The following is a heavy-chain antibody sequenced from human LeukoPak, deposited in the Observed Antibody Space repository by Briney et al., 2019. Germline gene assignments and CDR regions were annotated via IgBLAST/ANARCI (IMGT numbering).Heavy chain of an antibody. V-gene: IGHV1-18*04. CDR3: ARDLFRITGTPNRRYYFDY. Sequence: GASVKVSCKASGYTFTSYGISWVRQAPGQGLEWMGWISAYNGNTNYAQKLQGRVTMTTDTSTSTAYMELRSLRSDDTAVYYCARDLFRITGTPNRRYYFDYWGQGTLVTVSS. CDR1: GYTFTSYG. D-gene: IGHD1/OR15-1a*01. CDR2: ISAYNGNT. J-gene: IGHJ4*02.